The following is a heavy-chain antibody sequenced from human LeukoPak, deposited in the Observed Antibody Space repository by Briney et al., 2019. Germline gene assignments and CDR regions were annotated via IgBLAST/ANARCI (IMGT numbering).Heavy chain of an antibody. CDR3: AKDTHYGSGSYYDY. Sequence: GGSLRLSCAASGFTFDDYAMHWVRQAPGKGLEWVSGISWNSGSMGYADSVKGRFTISRDNAKNSLYLQMNSLRAEDTALYYCAKDTHYGSGSYYDYWGQGTLVTVSS. V-gene: IGHV3-9*01. J-gene: IGHJ4*02. CDR1: GFTFDDYA. CDR2: ISWNSGSM. D-gene: IGHD3-10*01.